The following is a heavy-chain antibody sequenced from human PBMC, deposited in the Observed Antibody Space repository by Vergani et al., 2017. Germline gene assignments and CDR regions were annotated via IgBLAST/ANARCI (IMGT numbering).Heavy chain of an antibody. CDR1: GYTFTSYA. CDR2: INAGNGNT. V-gene: IGHV1-3*01. D-gene: IGHD2-2*01. J-gene: IGHJ4*02. CDR3: ARMLGSCSSTSCYVLDY. Sequence: QVQLVQSGAEVKKPGASVKVSCKASGYTFTSYAMHWVRQAPGQRLEWMGWINAGNGNTKYSQKFQGRVTITRDKSASTAYMELSSRRSEDTAVYYCARMLGSCSSTSCYVLDYWGQGTLGTVSS.